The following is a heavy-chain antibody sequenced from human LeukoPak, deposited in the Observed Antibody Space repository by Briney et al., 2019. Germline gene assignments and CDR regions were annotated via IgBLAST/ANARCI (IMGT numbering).Heavy chain of an antibody. CDR1: GGTFSSYA. CDR2: IIPIFGTA. J-gene: IGHJ4*02. D-gene: IGHD3-3*01. CDR3: ARGATIFGVVTVPDY. Sequence: SVKVSCKASGGTFSSYAISWVRQAPGQGLEWMGRIIPIFGTANYAQKFQGRVTITADESTSTAYMELSSLRSEDTAVYYCARGATIFGVVTVPDYWGQGTLVTVSS. V-gene: IGHV1-69*13.